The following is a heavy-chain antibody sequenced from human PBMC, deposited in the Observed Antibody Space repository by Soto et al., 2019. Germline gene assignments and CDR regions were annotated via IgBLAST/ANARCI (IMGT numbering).Heavy chain of an antibody. CDR2: VFYGGT. V-gene: IGHV4-59*01. Sequence: LSLTCSVSGRSMSSNYWSLIRQSPDKGLEWLGYVFYGGTDYNPSLGGRVSMSVETSKSQFSLKLTSVTVADTAVYYCASYRGALYFESWGPGILVTVSS. D-gene: IGHD3-16*01. CDR3: ASYRGALYFES. CDR1: GRSMSSNY. J-gene: IGHJ4*02.